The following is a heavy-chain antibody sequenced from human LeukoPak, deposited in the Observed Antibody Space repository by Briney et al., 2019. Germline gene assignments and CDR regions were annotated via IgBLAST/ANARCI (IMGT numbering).Heavy chain of an antibody. CDR2: IKQDGSEK. CDR1: GFTFSGFW. CDR3: AREAGKIAAAGTFDY. J-gene: IGHJ4*02. V-gene: IGHV3-7*03. Sequence: GGSLRLSCAASGFTFSGFWMSWVRQTPGKGLEWVANIKQDGSEKYYVDSVKGRFTISRDNAKNSLYLQMNSLRAEDTAVYYCAREAGKIAAAGTFDYWGQGTLVTVSS. D-gene: IGHD6-13*01.